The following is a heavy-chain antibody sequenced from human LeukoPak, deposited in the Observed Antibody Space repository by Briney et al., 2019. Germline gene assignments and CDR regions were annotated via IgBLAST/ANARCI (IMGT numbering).Heavy chain of an antibody. Sequence: GASVKVSCKASGGTFSYYTISWVRQAPGQGLEWMGRIIPFLGITNYAQKFQGRATITADKSTSTAYMELSSLRSEDTAVYYCARATSEIPAAALTGSKYYYYYYMDVWDKGTTVTVSS. J-gene: IGHJ6*03. CDR2: IIPFLGIT. V-gene: IGHV1-69*02. CDR3: ARATSEIPAAALTGSKYYYYYYMDV. D-gene: IGHD2-2*01. CDR1: GGTFSYYT.